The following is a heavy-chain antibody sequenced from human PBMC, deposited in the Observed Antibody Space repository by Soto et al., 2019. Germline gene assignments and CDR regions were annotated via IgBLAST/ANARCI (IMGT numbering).Heavy chain of an antibody. CDR1: VFTFSSYA. V-gene: IGHV3-30-3*01. CDR2: ISYDGSNK. Sequence: GGPLSLPCAASVFTFSSYAMHWVRQAPGKGLEWVAVISYDGSNKYYADSVKGRFTISRDNSKNTLYLQMNSLRAEDTAVYYCASSVAGTLYYFDYWGQGTLVTVSS. J-gene: IGHJ4*02. D-gene: IGHD6-19*01. CDR3: ASSVAGTLYYFDY.